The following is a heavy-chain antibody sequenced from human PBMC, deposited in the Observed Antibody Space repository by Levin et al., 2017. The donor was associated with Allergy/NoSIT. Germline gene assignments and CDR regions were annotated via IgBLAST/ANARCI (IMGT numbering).Heavy chain of an antibody. CDR3: ARDRQLLWFRDGVVGAFDI. J-gene: IGHJ3*02. Sequence: ASVKVSCKASGYTFTSYYMHWVRQAPGQGLEWMGIINPSGGSTSYAQKFQGRVTMTRDTSTSTVYMELSSLRSEDTAVYYCARDRQLLWFRDGVVGAFDIWGQGTMVTVSS. D-gene: IGHD3-10*01. V-gene: IGHV1-46*01. CDR1: GYTFTSYY. CDR2: INPSGGST.